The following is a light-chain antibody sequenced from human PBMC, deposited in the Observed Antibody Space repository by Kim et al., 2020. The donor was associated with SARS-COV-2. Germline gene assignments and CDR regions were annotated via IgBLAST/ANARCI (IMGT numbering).Light chain of an antibody. CDR2: DVS. J-gene: IGLJ2*01. V-gene: IGLV2-14*03. CDR3: SSYTSSSTGV. CDR1: SSDVGGYNV. Sequence: GHSLYISFTGTSSDVGGYNVVSWYQQHPGKAPKLMIYDVSNRPSGVSNRFSGSKSGNTASLTISGLQAEDEADYYCSSYTSSSTGVFGGGTQLTVL.